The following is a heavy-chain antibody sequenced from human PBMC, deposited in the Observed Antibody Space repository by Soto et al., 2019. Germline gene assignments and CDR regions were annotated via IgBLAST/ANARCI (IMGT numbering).Heavy chain of an antibody. D-gene: IGHD6-13*01. J-gene: IGHJ4*02. CDR2: IYWDDDK. CDR3: AHREAADNFDY. Sequence: QITLKESGPTLVKPTQTLTLTCTFSGFSLSTSGVGVGWIRQPPGKALELLALIYWDDDKRYSPSLKSRLNITEDTSKNQVVLTMTNMDPVDTATYYCAHREAADNFDYWGQGTLVTVSS. V-gene: IGHV2-5*02. CDR1: GFSLSTSGVG.